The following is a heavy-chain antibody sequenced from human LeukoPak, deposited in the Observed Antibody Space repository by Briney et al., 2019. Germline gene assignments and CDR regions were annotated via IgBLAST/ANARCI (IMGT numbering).Heavy chain of an antibody. V-gene: IGHV3-30-3*01. Sequence: RGSLRLSCAASGFTFNDYAMYWVRQAPGKGLEWVTLISYDGYDQSYADSVRGRFTISRDNSKNTLYLQMDSLRTEDTAVYYCARDFFPIVDSSWYEIGYWGQGTLVTVSS. CDR3: ARDFFPIVDSSWYEIGY. CDR2: ISYDGYDQ. J-gene: IGHJ4*02. D-gene: IGHD6-13*01. CDR1: GFTFNDYA.